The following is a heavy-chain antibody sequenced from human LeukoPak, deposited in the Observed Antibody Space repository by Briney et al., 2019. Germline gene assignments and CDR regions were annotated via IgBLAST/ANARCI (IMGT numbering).Heavy chain of an antibody. CDR3: ARAWPGVAANYYYDMDV. Sequence: PGGSLRLSCAASGFTFSSYSMNWVRQAPGMGLEWVSYISSSSSTIYYADSVKGRFTISRDNAKNSLYLQMNSLRAEDTAVYYCARAWPGVAANYYYDMDVWGKGTTVTVSS. CDR1: GFTFSSYS. CDR2: ISSSSSTI. J-gene: IGHJ6*03. V-gene: IGHV3-48*01. D-gene: IGHD3-3*01.